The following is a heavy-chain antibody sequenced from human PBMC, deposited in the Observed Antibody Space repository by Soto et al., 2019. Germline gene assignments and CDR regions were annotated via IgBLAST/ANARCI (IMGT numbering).Heavy chain of an antibody. V-gene: IGHV1-2*04. D-gene: IGHD2-8*01. CDR3: ARGHSTDCSNGVCSFFYNHEMDV. J-gene: IGHJ6*02. CDR1: GYSFTDYH. CDR2: INPKSGGT. Sequence: AAVKVSCKASGYSFTDYHIHWVRQAPGQGLEWLGRINPKSGGTSTAQKFQGWVTMTRDRSISTVYMELTRLRSDDTAVYFCARGHSTDCSNGVCSFFYNHEMDVWGQGTTVTVSS.